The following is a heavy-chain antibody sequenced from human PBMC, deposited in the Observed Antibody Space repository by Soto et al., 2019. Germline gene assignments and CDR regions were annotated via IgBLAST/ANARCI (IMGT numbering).Heavy chain of an antibody. V-gene: IGHV1-2*04. D-gene: IGHD4-17*01. J-gene: IGHJ4*02. CDR1: GYSFTDYK. Sequence: QGQLLQCGAEVKKPGASVKVSCKTSGYSFTDYKLHWVRQAHGQGFEWMGWVDPNGGGSNSAQKFQESVTMTWDTSITTAYLDLTRLTTIDTATYFCATWVDYGDFEGFDFWGQGTLVTVSS. CDR3: ATWVDYGDFEGFDF. CDR2: VDPNGGGS.